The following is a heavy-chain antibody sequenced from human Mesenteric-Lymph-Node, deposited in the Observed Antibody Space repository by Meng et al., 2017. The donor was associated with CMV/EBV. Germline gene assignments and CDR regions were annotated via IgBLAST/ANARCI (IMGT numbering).Heavy chain of an antibody. V-gene: IGHV5-10-1*01. CDR1: GYTFTSYD. CDR3: ARQEGPFDL. CDR2: IDPSDSYT. J-gene: IGHJ2*01. Sequence: SCKASGYTFTSYDINWVRQMPGKGLEWMGRIDPSDSYTNYSPSFQGHVTISADKSISTAYLQWSSLKASDTAMYYCARQEGPFDLWGRGTLVTVSS.